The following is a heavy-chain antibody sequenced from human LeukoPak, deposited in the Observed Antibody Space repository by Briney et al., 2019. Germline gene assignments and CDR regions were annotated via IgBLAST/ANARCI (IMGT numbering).Heavy chain of an antibody. Sequence: GASVKVSCKASGGTFSNYAISWVRQAPGQGLEWMGRIIPILGIANYAQKLQGRVTMTTDTSTSTAYMELRSLRSDDTAVYYCTTVYDSSGYFDYWGQGTLVTVSS. V-gene: IGHV1-69*04. CDR2: IIPILGIA. J-gene: IGHJ4*02. CDR1: GGTFSNYA. CDR3: TTVYDSSGYFDY. D-gene: IGHD3-22*01.